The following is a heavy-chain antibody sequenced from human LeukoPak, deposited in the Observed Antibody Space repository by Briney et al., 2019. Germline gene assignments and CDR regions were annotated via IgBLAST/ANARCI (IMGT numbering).Heavy chain of an antibody. V-gene: IGHV4-59*01. CDR2: IYYSGNT. CDR1: GGSIDNYY. D-gene: IGHD3-3*01. J-gene: IGHJ4*02. CDR3: ARHLWRAYHKFDD. Sequence: SETLSLTCTVSGGSIDNYYWSWIRQPPGKGLEWIGYIYYSGNTYYIPSLESRVTISVDRSKNQFSLKLSSVTAADTAVYYCARHLWRAYHKFDDWGQGTLVTVSS.